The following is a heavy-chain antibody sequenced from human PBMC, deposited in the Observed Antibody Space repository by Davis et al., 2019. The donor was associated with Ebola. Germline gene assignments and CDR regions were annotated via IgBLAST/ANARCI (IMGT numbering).Heavy chain of an antibody. CDR3: ARTYYYDSRGYYGGLDS. Sequence: SVKVSCKASGGTFSSNAFSWVRQAPGQGLEWMGGIIAAFDTVTYAQKFQGRVTITADESTSTAYMELSSLRSEDSAVYYCARTYYYDSRGYYGGLDSWGQGTLVTVSS. CDR2: IIAAFDTV. D-gene: IGHD3-22*01. J-gene: IGHJ4*02. CDR1: GGTFSSNA. V-gene: IGHV1-69*13.